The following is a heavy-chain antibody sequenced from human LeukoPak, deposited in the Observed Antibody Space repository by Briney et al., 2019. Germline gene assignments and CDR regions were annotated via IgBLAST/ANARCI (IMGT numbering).Heavy chain of an antibody. CDR1: GYTFTSYG. Sequence: ASVKVSCKASGYTFTSYGISWVRQAPGQGLEWMGWISAYNGNTNYAQKLQGRVTMTTDTSTSTAYMELRSLRSDDTAVYYCARDSSNWYDILTGYYCPHDYWGQGTLVTVSS. CDR2: ISAYNGNT. V-gene: IGHV1-18*04. CDR3: ARDSSNWYDILTGYYCPHDY. J-gene: IGHJ4*02. D-gene: IGHD3-9*01.